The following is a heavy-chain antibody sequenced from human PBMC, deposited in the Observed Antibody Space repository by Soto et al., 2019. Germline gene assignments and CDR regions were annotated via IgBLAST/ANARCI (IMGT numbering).Heavy chain of an antibody. V-gene: IGHV3-30*18. D-gene: IGHD2-2*01. Sequence: QVQLVESGGGVVQPGRSLRLSCAASGFTFSSYGMHWVRQAPGKGLEWVAVISYDGSNKYYADSVKGRFTISRDNSKNTLYLQMNSLRAEDTAVYYCAKGGAIVVVPAATQYYYYGMDVWGQGTTVTVSS. CDR1: GFTFSSYG. CDR3: AKGGAIVVVPAATQYYYYGMDV. CDR2: ISYDGSNK. J-gene: IGHJ6*02.